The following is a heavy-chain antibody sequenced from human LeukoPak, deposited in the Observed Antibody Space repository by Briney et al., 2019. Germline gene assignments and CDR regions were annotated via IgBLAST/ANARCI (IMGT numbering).Heavy chain of an antibody. CDR1: GFTLSSYW. V-gene: IGHV3-7*04. Sequence: GGSLRLSCAASGFTLSSYWMAWVRQAPGKGLEWVANINQDGSKIYYADSMTGRFTISRDTAKNSLYLQMNSLRVEDTAVYYCARAWAGSASYWGQGTLVTVSS. CDR3: ARAWAGSASY. D-gene: IGHD6-19*01. CDR2: INQDGSKI. J-gene: IGHJ4*02.